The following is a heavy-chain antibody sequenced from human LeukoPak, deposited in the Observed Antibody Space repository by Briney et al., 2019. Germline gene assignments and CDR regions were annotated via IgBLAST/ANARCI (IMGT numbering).Heavy chain of an antibody. D-gene: IGHD1-26*01. Sequence: PSQTLSLTCTVSGGSVSSGNYYWTWIRQPAGKVLEWIGRIYTSGSTYYNPSLKSRVTISVDTSKNQFSLKLSSVTAADTAVYYCAREGVVGATTGIDYWGQGTLVTVSS. J-gene: IGHJ4*02. CDR3: AREGVVGATTGIDY. CDR2: IYTSGST. CDR1: GGSVSSGNYY. V-gene: IGHV4-61*02.